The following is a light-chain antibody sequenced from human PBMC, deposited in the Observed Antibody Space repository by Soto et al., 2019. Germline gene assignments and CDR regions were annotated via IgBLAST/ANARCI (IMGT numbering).Light chain of an antibody. Sequence: EIQMTQSPSTVSASVVDGVTITCRSSQSINKWLAWYQQKPGIAPKLLIYDASSLESGVPSRFSGSGSGTEFTLTIRKLKPADFATYYCQKYESYSPWKCGKGTKGDIK. CDR3: QKYESYSPWK. CDR2: DAS. CDR1: QSINKW. J-gene: IGKJ1*01. V-gene: IGKV1-5*01.